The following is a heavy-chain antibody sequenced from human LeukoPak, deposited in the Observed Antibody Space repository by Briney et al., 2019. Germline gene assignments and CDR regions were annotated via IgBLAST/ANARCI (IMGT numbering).Heavy chain of an antibody. D-gene: IGHD1-26*01. V-gene: IGHV3-53*01. J-gene: IGHJ4*02. Sequence: GGSLRLSCAASGFTVSSNYMSWVRQAPGKGLEWVSVIHSGGSTYYADSVKGRFTISRDNSKNTLYLQMNSLRAEDTAVYYCASSVRGATEYYFDYWGQGTLVTVSS. CDR2: IHSGGST. CDR1: GFTVSSNY. CDR3: ASSVRGATEYYFDY.